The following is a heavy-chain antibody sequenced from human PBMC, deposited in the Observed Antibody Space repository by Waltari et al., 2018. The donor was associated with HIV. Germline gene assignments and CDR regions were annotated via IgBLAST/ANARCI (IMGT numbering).Heavy chain of an antibody. CDR1: GYSFTTLW. CDR3: ASGQLLPDY. D-gene: IGHD5-18*01. V-gene: IGHV5-51*01. Sequence: DVKLVQSGAELRKPGESLKISCQTSGYSFTTLWICWVRQKPGKGLEWMGVIYPVDLDARYSPSFQGQVTISVDKSIRTAYLQWSSLRVSDTATYFCASGQLLPDYWGPGTLLTVSS. CDR2: IYPVDLDA. J-gene: IGHJ4*01.